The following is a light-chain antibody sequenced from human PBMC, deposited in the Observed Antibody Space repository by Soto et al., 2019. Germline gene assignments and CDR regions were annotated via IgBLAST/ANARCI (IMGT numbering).Light chain of an antibody. CDR3: SSYTSGSNPYV. Sequence: QSALTQPASVSGSPGQSITISCTGTSSDVGGYNYVSWYQQHPGNAPKLMIYDVSNRPSGVSNRFSGAKSGNTASLPISGLQAEDEADYYCSSYTSGSNPYVFGSGTKVTVL. CDR1: SSDVGGYNY. V-gene: IGLV2-14*01. J-gene: IGLJ1*01. CDR2: DVS.